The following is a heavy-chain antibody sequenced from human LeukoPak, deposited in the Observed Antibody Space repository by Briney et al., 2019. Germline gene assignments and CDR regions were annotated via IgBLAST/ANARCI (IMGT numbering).Heavy chain of an antibody. CDR3: ARDRAVTAIFSDY. CDR2: ISAYNGDT. V-gene: IGHV1-18*01. CDR1: GYTFTSYG. J-gene: IGHJ4*02. D-gene: IGHD2-21*02. Sequence: ASVTVSCKASGYTFTSYGISWVRQAPGQGLEWMGWISAYNGDTNYAQKLQGRVTMATDTFTNTAYMELRSLRFDDTAVYYCARDRAVTAIFSDYWGQGTLVTVSS.